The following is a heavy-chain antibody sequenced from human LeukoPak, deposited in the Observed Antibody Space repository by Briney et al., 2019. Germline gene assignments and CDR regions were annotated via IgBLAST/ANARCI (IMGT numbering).Heavy chain of an antibody. CDR2: IYSGGST. CDR3: ASCTYYYDSSGYYYPDAFDI. D-gene: IGHD3-22*01. CDR1: GFTVSSNY. J-gene: IGHJ3*02. V-gene: IGHV3-66*01. Sequence: GGSLRLSCAASGFTVSSNYMSWVRQAPGKGLEWVSVIYSGGSTYYADSVKGRFTISRDNSKNTLYLQMNSLRAEDTAVYYCASCTYYYDSSGYYYPDAFDIWGQGTMVTVSS.